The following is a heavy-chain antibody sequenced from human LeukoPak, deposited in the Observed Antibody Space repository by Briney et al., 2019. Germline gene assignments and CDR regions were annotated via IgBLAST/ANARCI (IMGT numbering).Heavy chain of an antibody. CDR1: GYTFTSYG. CDR2: ISTSNGNT. CDR3: ARGARYSYGFPFDY. D-gene: IGHD5-18*01. Sequence: ASVKVSCKASGYTFTSYGISWVRQAPGQGLEWMEWISTSNGNTNYAQKLQGRVTMTTDTSTSTAYMELRSLRSDDTAVYYCARGARYSYGFPFDYWGQGTLVTVSS. V-gene: IGHV1-18*01. J-gene: IGHJ4*02.